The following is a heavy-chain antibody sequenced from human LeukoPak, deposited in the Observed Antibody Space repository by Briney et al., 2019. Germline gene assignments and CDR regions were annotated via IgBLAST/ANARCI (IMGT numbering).Heavy chain of an antibody. CDR3: ATDAYYYDSSGYSTSVHYFDY. Sequence: GASVKVSCKASGGTFSSYTISWVRQAPGQGLEWMGRINPNSGGTNYAQKFQGRVTMTRDTSISTAYMELSRLRSDDTAVYYCATDAYYYDSSGYSTSVHYFDYWGQGTRVTVSS. V-gene: IGHV1-2*06. J-gene: IGHJ4*02. CDR2: INPNSGGT. D-gene: IGHD3-22*01. CDR1: GGTFSSYT.